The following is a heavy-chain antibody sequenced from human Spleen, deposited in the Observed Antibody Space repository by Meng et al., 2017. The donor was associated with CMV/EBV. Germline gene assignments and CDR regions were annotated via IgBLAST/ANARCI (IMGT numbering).Heavy chain of an antibody. CDR3: AHQAVAGTRGWFDP. D-gene: IGHD6-19*01. Sequence: QVQLVQAGAEVKKPGASVKVSCKASGYTFTGYYMHWVRQAPGQGLEWMGRINPNSGGTNYAQKFQGRVTMTRDTSISTAYMELSRLRSDDTAVYYCAHQAVAGTRGWFDPWGQGTLVTVSS. V-gene: IGHV1-2*06. CDR2: INPNSGGT. CDR1: GYTFTGYY. J-gene: IGHJ5*02.